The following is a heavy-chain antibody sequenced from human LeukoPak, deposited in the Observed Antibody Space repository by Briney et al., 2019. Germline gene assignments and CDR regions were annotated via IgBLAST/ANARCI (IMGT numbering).Heavy chain of an antibody. CDR2: INHSGST. D-gene: IGHD6-13*01. J-gene: IGHJ2*01. V-gene: IGHV4-34*01. CDR1: GGSFSDYY. Sequence: PSETLSLTCAVYGGSFSDYYWNWIRQSPGKGLEWIGEINHSGSTNYNPSLKSRVTISVDTSQNQFSLTVSSVTAADTAVYYCARRGGSSRRYFDLWGRGTLVTVSS. CDR3: ARRGGSSRRYFDL.